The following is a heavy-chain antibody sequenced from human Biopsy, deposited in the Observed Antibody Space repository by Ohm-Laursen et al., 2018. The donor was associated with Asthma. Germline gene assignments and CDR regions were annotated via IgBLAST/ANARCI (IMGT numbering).Heavy chain of an antibody. J-gene: IGHJ3*02. V-gene: IGHV3-30*01. Sequence: SLRLSCAATGFSFSNFAIHWVRQAPGKGLEWVGVISKDASTQDYADSVKVRFTMARDNSKNTLDLQMNSLREEDTAVYYCVRDGTDDAFDIWGQGTVVSVSS. CDR1: GFSFSNFA. D-gene: IGHD1-1*01. CDR3: VRDGTDDAFDI. CDR2: ISKDASTQ.